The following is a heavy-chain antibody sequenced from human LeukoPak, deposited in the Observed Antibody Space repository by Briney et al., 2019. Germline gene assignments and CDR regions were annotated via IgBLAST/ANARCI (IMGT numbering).Heavy chain of an antibody. CDR1: GFTFSSYA. CDR2: MSYDGFNK. D-gene: IGHD5-18*01. CDR3: AKTKGYSYGYCFDY. J-gene: IGHJ4*02. V-gene: IGHV3-30*18. Sequence: GGSLRLSCAASGFTFSSYAMHWVRQSLGKGLEWVAVMSYDGFNKYYADSVKGRFTISRDNSKNTLYLQMNSLRAEDTAVYYCAKTKGYSYGYCFDYWGQGTLVTVSS.